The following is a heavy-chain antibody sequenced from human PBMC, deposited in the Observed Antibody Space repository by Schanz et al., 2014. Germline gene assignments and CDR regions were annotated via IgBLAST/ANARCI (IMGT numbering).Heavy chain of an antibody. V-gene: IGHV1-46*01. CDR3: ARGSLAGYVALLMAANDY. CDR2: INPSGGST. J-gene: IGHJ4*02. D-gene: IGHD2-15*01. CDR1: GYTFTTYY. Sequence: QVQLVQSGAEVKKPGVSVKVSCKASGYTFTTYYMHWVRQAPGQGLEWMGIINPSGGSTSYAQKFQGRVTMTRDTSTSTVYMELSSLRSEDTAVYYCARGSLAGYVALLMAANDYWGQGTLXTVSS.